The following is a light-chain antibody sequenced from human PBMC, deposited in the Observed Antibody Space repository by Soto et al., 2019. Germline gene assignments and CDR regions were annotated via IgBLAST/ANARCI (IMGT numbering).Light chain of an antibody. V-gene: IGKV1-39*01. CDR3: QQSYSTPRRT. CDR2: HAS. J-gene: IGKJ1*01. CDR1: QTINSW. Sequence: DIQMTQSPSTLSASVGDRVTITCRASQTINSWLAWYQQKPGKAPTLLIYHASSLESGVPSRFSGSGSGTDFTLTISSLQPEDFATYYCQQSYSTPRRTFGQGTKV.